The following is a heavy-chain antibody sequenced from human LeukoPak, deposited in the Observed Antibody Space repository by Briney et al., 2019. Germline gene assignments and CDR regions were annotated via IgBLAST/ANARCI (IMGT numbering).Heavy chain of an antibody. CDR1: GFTFSSYS. J-gene: IGHJ4*02. CDR3: ARDPAMVRGVISDY. Sequence: GGSLRLSCAASGFTFSSYSMNWVRQAPGKGLEWVSSISSSSSYIYYADSVKGRFTISRDNAKNSLYLQMNSLRAEDTAVYYCARDPAMVRGVISDYWGQGTLVTVSS. V-gene: IGHV3-21*01. CDR2: ISSSSSYI. D-gene: IGHD3-10*01.